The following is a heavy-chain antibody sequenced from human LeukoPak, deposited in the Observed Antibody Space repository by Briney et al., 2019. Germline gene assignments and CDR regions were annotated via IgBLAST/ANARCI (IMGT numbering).Heavy chain of an antibody. CDR2: IYPGDSDT. J-gene: IGHJ3*02. V-gene: IGHV5-51*01. CDR1: GYSFTSYW. D-gene: IGHD3-22*01. Sequence: GESLQISCKGSGYSFTSYWIGWVRQVPGKGLEWMGIIYPGDSDTRYSPSFQGQVTISADKSISTAYLQWSSLKASDTAMYYCASHYYDSSGYYYHRAFDIWGQGTMVTVSS. CDR3: ASHYYDSSGYYYHRAFDI.